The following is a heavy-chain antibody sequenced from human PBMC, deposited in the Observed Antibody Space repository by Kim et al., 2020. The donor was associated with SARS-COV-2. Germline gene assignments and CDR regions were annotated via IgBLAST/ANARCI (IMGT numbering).Heavy chain of an antibody. D-gene: IGHD3-22*01. Sequence: GGSLRLSCAASGLNFDNFAMNWVRQAPGKGLEWVAVISYDGRKKDYADSVKGRFTISRDNSKSTLYLQMNSLRVEDTAVYYCARGNYHDTVSLADY. J-gene: IGHJ4*01. CDR1: GLNFDNFA. CDR3: ARGNYHDTVSLADY. V-gene: IGHV3-30-3*01. CDR2: ISYDGRKK.